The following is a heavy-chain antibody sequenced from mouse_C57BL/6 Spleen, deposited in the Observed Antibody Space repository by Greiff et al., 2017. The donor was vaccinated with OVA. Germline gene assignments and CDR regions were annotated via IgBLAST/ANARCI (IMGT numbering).Heavy chain of an antibody. J-gene: IGHJ3*01. CDR1: GYTFTSYG. CDR3: ARVGGTYDGSTGGFAY. CDR2: IYIGNGYT. V-gene: IGHV1-58*01. Sequence: VHVKQSGAELVRPGSSVKMSCKPSGYTFTSYGINWVKQRPGQGLEWIGYIYIGNGYTEYNEKFKGKATLTSDTSSSTAYMQLSSLTSEDSAIYFFARVGGTYDGSTGGFAYWGQGTLVTVSA. D-gene: IGHD2-3*01.